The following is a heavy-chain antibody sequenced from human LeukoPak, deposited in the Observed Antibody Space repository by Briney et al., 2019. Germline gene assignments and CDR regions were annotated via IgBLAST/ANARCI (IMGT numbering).Heavy chain of an antibody. CDR3: AHITEGSLYNWFDP. CDR1: GFSLRTSGVG. V-gene: IGHV2-5*01. D-gene: IGHD3-16*01. CDR2: IYWNDDK. J-gene: IGHJ5*02. Sequence: SGPTLVNPTQTLTLTCTFSGFSLRTSGVGVGWIRQPPGKALEWLALIYWNDDKRYSPSLKSRLTITKDTSKNQVVLTMTNMDPVDTATYYCAHITEGSLYNWFDPWGQGTLVTVSS.